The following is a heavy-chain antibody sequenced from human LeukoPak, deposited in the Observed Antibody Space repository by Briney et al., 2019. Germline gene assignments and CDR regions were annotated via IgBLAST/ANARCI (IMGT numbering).Heavy chain of an antibody. CDR2: ISYDGSNK. J-gene: IGHJ4*02. CDR1: GFTFSSYA. Sequence: GRSLRLSCAASGFTFSSYAMHWVRQAPGKGLEWVAVISYDGSNKYYADSVKGRFTISRDNSKNTLYLQMNSLRAEDTAVYYCAKGPLGTAMVYFDYWGQGTLVTVSS. CDR3: AKGPLGTAMVYFDY. D-gene: IGHD5-18*01. V-gene: IGHV3-30*04.